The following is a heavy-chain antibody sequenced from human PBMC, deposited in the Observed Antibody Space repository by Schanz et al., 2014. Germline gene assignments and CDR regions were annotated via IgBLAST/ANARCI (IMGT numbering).Heavy chain of an antibody. CDR2: INPNSGGT. CDR1: GYTFTDYY. V-gene: IGHV1-2*06. J-gene: IGHJ3*02. CDR3: ARDYYDILTGYPYDTFDI. D-gene: IGHD3-9*01. Sequence: QVQLVQSGAEVKKPGASVKISCKASGYTFTDYYMYWVRQAPGQGLEWMGRINPNSGGTNYAQKFQGRVTMTRDTSISTVYMELRRLRSDDTAVYYCARDYYDILTGYPYDTFDIWGQGTMVTVSS.